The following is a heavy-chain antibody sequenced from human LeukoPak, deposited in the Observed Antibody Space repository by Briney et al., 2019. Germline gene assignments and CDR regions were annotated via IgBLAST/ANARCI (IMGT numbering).Heavy chain of an antibody. J-gene: IGHJ4*02. Sequence: GGALRLSCAASGYTFSSYAMSWVRQAPGKGLGGGSAISGSGGSTYYAESVRGRFTISRDNSKNTLYLQMDTLRAESRAVYFFAKRLGLFFDHWGEGTLVTLPP. V-gene: IGHV3-23*01. D-gene: IGHD3-9*01. CDR3: AKRLGLFFDH. CDR2: ISGSGGST. CDR1: GYTFSSYA.